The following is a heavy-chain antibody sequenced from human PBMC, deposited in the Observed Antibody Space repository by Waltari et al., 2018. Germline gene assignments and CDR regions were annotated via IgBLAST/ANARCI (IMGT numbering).Heavy chain of an antibody. CDR1: GFTFSSYA. CDR2: ISGSGGIT. CDR3: AKDSPAGADPPGFDP. D-gene: IGHD2-2*01. V-gene: IGHV3-23*01. Sequence: EVQLLESGGGLVQPGGSLRLSCAASGFTFSSYAMSWVRQAPGKGLEWVSAISGSGGITYYADSVKGRFTISRDKSKNTLYLQMNSLSAEDTAVYYCAKDSPAGADPPGFDPWGQGTLVTVSS. J-gene: IGHJ5*02.